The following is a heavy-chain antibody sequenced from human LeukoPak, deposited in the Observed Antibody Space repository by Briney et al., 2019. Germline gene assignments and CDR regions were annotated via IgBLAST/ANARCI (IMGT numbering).Heavy chain of an antibody. CDR3: AKGMYNWNERFDY. J-gene: IGHJ4*02. CDR1: GFTFSSYA. D-gene: IGHD1-20*01. Sequence: GGSLRLACAASGFTFSSYAMSWVRQAPGKGLEWVSAISSSGGRTYYADSVKGRFTISRDNSKNTLYLQMNSLRAEDTAVYYCAKGMYNWNERFDYGGQGTLVTVSS. V-gene: IGHV3-23*01. CDR2: ISSSGGRT.